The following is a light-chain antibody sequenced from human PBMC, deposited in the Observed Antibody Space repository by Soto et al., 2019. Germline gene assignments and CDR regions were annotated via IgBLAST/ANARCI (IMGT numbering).Light chain of an antibody. V-gene: IGKV2-28*01. J-gene: IGKJ1*01. Sequence: DIVMTQSPLSLPVTPGEPASISCRSSQSLLHSNGYNYLDWYLQKPGQSPQLLSYLGSNRASGVPDRFSGSGSGTDFTLKISRVEAEDVGVYYCMQALQTPWTFGQGTKVEIK. CDR1: QSLLHSNGYNY. CDR3: MQALQTPWT. CDR2: LGS.